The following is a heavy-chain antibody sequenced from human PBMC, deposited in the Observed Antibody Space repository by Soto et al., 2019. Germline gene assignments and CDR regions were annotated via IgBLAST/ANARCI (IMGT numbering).Heavy chain of an antibody. D-gene: IGHD3-10*01. CDR2: IYYSGST. CDR3: ARRGGLLWFGELKWFDP. Sequence: PSETRSLTCTVSGGSISSSSYYWGWIRQPPGKGLEWIGSIYYSGSTYYNPSLKSRVTISVDTSKNQFSLKLSSVTAADTAVYYCARRGGLLWFGELKWFDPWGQGTLVTVSS. CDR1: GGSISSSSYY. V-gene: IGHV4-39*01. J-gene: IGHJ5*02.